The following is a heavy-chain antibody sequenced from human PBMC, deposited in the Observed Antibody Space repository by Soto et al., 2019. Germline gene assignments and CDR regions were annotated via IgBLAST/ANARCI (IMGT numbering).Heavy chain of an antibody. Sequence: SETLSLTCAVYGGSFSGYYWSWIRQPPGKGLEWIGEINHSGSTNYNPSLKSRVTISVDTSKNQFSLKLSSVTAADTAVYYCARERGITFFGVVTFTDYWYFDLWGRGTLVTVSS. CDR1: GGSFSGYY. J-gene: IGHJ2*01. CDR2: INHSGST. CDR3: ARERGITFFGVVTFTDYWYFDL. V-gene: IGHV4-34*01. D-gene: IGHD3-3*01.